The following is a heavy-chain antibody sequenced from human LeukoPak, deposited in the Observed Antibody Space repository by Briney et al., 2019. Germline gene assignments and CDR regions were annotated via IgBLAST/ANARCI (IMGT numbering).Heavy chain of an antibody. CDR1: GFTFSKYV. D-gene: IGHD4-17*01. J-gene: IGHJ4*02. CDR3: SRQRSQVTTFDY. V-gene: IGHV3-30*19. Sequence: GGSLRLSCAAAGFTFSKYVIKLGRQGPGKGVGGVTFIQKDGGSKFYADSVKGRFTISRDNSKKTVYLQMNSLRAEDTAVYYCSRQRSQVTTFDYWGQGTRVTVSS. CDR2: IQKDGGSK.